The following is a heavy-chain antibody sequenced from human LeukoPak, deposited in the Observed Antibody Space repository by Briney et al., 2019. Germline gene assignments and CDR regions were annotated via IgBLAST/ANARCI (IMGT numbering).Heavy chain of an antibody. V-gene: IGHV4-59*12. CDR1: GGSISSYY. CDR3: ARESFTYDYVWGSYRHTLYYFDY. CDR2: IYYSGST. Sequence: SETLSLTCTVSGGSISSYYWSWIRQPPGKGLEWIGYIYYSGSTNYNPSLKSRVTISVDTSKNQFSLKLSSVTAADTAVYYCARESFTYDYVWGSYRHTLYYFDYWGQGTLVTVSS. D-gene: IGHD3-16*02. J-gene: IGHJ4*02.